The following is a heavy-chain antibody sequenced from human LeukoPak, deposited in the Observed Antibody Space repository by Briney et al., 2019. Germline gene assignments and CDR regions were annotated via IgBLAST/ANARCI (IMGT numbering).Heavy chain of an antibody. CDR3: ARKDFGLEYSSGWHDAFDI. V-gene: IGHV3-48*03. CDR1: GFTFSSYD. J-gene: IGHJ3*02. Sequence: GGSLRLSCAASGFTFSSYDMNWVRQAPGKGLEWVSYISSSGSTIYYADSVKGRFTISRDNAKNSLYLQMNSLRAEDTAVYYCARKDFGLEYSSGWHDAFDIWGQGTMVTVSS. D-gene: IGHD6-19*01. CDR2: ISSSGSTI.